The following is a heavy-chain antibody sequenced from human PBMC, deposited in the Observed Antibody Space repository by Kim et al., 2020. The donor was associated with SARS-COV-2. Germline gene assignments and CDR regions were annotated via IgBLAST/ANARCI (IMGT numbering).Heavy chain of an antibody. CDR3: ARVRFLWGTWFDP. V-gene: IGHV4-34*01. CDR1: GGSFSGYY. Sequence: SETLSLTCAVYGGSFSGYYWSWIRQPPGKGLEWIGEINHSGSTNYNPSLKSRVTISVNTSKNQFSLKLSSVTAADTAVYYCARVRFLWGTWFDPWGQGTLGTVS. CDR2: INHSGST. J-gene: IGHJ5*02. D-gene: IGHD3-3*01.